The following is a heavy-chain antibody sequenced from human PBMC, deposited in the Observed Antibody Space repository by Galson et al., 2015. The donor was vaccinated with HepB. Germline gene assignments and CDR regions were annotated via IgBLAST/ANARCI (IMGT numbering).Heavy chain of an antibody. CDR3: GRGGLRAVAGAKGDY. J-gene: IGHJ4*02. Sequence: SLRLSCAASGFTFSFYGMYWVRQAPGKGLEWVAVIWYDGSIEYYRDSVRGRFTVSRDNSKNTLYLQMNSLRIEDTAVYYCGRGGLRAVAGAKGDYWGQGTLVTVSS. CDR2: IWYDGSIE. CDR1: GFTFSFYG. V-gene: IGHV3-30*19. D-gene: IGHD6-19*01.